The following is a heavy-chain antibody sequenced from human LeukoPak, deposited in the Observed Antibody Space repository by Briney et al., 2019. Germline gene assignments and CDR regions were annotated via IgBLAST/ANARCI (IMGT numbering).Heavy chain of an antibody. CDR3: ARVSGGKRRRFFDY. Sequence: LETLSLTSTVSGGSISSYYWSWIRQPPGKGLEWIGYIYYSGSTNYNPSLKSRVTISVDTSKNQFSLKLSSVTAADTAVYYCARVSGGKRRRFFDYWGQGTLVTVSS. J-gene: IGHJ4*02. D-gene: IGHD4-23*01. CDR1: GGSISSYY. CDR2: IYYSGST. V-gene: IGHV4-59*01.